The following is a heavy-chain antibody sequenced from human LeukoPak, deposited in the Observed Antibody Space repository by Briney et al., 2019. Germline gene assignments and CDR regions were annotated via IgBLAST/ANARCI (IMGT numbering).Heavy chain of an antibody. D-gene: IGHD2-15*01. CDR2: IRYDGSNK. Sequence: PGGSLRLSCAASGFTFSSYGMHWVRQAPGKGLEWVAFIRYDGSNKYYADSVKVRFTISRDNSKNTLYLQMNSLRAEDTAVYYCAKEYCSGGSCLNYWGQGTLVTVSS. CDR3: AKEYCSGGSCLNY. CDR1: GFTFSSYG. V-gene: IGHV3-30*02. J-gene: IGHJ4*02.